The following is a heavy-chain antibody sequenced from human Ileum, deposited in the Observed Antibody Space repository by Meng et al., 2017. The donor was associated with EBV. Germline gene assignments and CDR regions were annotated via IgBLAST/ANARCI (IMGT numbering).Heavy chain of an antibody. CDR2: IHHTRGP. D-gene: IGHD2-8*01. J-gene: IGHJ4*02. Sequence: QVERQESGPGLVWPSGTLSLACSVSGDSSSNEHWWSWVRQAPGKGLEWIGEIHHTRGPNYNPSLKSRVIISVDKSNNHFSLRLSAVTAADTAVYYCASNGAFSLDHWGQGTLVTVSS. CDR1: GDSSSNEHW. CDR3: ASNGAFSLDH. V-gene: IGHV4-4*02.